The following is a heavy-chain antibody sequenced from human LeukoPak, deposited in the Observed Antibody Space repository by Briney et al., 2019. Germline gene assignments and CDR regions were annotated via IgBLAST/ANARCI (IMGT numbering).Heavy chain of an antibody. CDR2: IYYSGST. Sequence: SETLSLTRTVSGGSISSSSYYWGWIRQPPGKGLEWIGSIYYSGSTYYNPSLKSRVTISVDTSKNQFSLKLSSVTAADTAVYCCARDSGDDFWSGYYISWFDPWGQGTLVTVSS. D-gene: IGHD3-3*01. CDR3: ARDSGDDFWSGYYISWFDP. CDR1: GGSISSSSYY. V-gene: IGHV4-39*07. J-gene: IGHJ5*02.